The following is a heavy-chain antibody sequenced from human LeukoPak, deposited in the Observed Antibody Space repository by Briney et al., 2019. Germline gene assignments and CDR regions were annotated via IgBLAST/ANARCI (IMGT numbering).Heavy chain of an antibody. CDR1: GFTVSTNY. Sequence: GGSLRLSCAASGFTVSTNYMSWVRQAPGKGLEWVGRIKSKTDGGTTDYAAPVKGRFTISRDDSKNTLYLQMNSLKTEDTAVYHCTTAPRGLGGVDYWGQGTLVTVSS. CDR3: TTAPRGLGGVDY. CDR2: IKSKTDGGTT. J-gene: IGHJ4*02. D-gene: IGHD3-10*01. V-gene: IGHV3-15*01.